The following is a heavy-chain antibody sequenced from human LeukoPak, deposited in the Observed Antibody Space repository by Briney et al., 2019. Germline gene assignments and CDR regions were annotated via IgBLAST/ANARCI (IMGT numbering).Heavy chain of an antibody. D-gene: IGHD3-16*02. V-gene: IGHV4-4*07. CDR1: GDSISNYY. J-gene: IGHJ6*03. CDR2: IYTSGST. Sequence: KTSETLSLTCSVSGDSISNYYWTWIRQPAGKGLEWIGRIYTSGSTNYNPSLKGRVTMSVDTSKNQFSLKLSSVTAADTAVYYCARDFPVYVWGSYRFYYYYYMDVWGKGTTVTISS. CDR3: ARDFPVYVWGSYRFYYYYYMDV.